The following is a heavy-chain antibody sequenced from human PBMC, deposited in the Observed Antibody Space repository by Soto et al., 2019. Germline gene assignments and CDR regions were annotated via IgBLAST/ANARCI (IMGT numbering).Heavy chain of an antibody. CDR3: ARGDSSSWYVRTFDI. CDR2: INPNSGGT. Sequence: QVQLVQSGAEVKKPGASVKVSCKASGYTFTGYYMHWVRQAPGQGLEWMGWINPNSGGTNYAQKFQGRVTMTRDTSISTAYMELSRLRSDDTAVYYCARGDSSSWYVRTFDIWGQGTMVTVSS. V-gene: IGHV1-2*02. D-gene: IGHD6-13*01. CDR1: GYTFTGYY. J-gene: IGHJ3*02.